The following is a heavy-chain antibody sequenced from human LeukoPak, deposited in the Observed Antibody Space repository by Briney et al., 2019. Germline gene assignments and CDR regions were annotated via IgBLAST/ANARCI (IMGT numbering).Heavy chain of an antibody. Sequence: SVKVSCKASGGTFSSYAISWVRQAPGQGLEWMGGIIPIFGTANYAQKFQGRVTITADESTSTAYMELSSLRSEDTAVYYCASVTNDYGDYDQQFDPWGQGTLVTVSS. J-gene: IGHJ5*02. CDR3: ASVTNDYGDYDQQFDP. D-gene: IGHD4-17*01. CDR2: IIPIFGTA. V-gene: IGHV1-69*01. CDR1: GGTFSSYA.